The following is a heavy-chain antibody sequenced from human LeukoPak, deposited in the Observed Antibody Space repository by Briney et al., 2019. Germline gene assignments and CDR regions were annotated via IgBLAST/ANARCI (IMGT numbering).Heavy chain of an antibody. J-gene: IGHJ5*02. CDR3: AKVGRRSDFGHNWFGP. Sequence: PGGSLRLSCAASGFTFSSYAMSWVRQAPGKGLEWVSAISGSGGSTYYADSVKGRFTISRDNSKNTLYLQMNSLRAEDTAVYYCAKVGRRSDFGHNWFGPWGQGTLVTVSS. V-gene: IGHV3-23*01. D-gene: IGHD4-17*01. CDR1: GFTFSSYA. CDR2: ISGSGGST.